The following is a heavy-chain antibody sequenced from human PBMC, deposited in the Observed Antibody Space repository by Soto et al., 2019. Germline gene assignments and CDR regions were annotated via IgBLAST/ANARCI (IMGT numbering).Heavy chain of an antibody. CDR3: TPGRFGSNEWSFDY. Sequence: EVQLVESGGGLVEPGGSLRLSCAASGFSFPNAWMTWLRQAPGKGLAWVGRITNKENGEATKYAAPVKGRFTISRDDSENILYLQMDSLQTEDTAVYYCTPGRFGSNEWSFDYWGQGTLVTVSS. CDR2: ITNKENGEAT. V-gene: IGHV3-15*06. D-gene: IGHD2-8*01. J-gene: IGHJ4*02. CDR1: GFSFPNAW.